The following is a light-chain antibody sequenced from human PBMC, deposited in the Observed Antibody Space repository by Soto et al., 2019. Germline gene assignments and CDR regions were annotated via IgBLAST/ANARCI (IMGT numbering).Light chain of an antibody. Sequence: DIKMTQSPSTLSASVGDRVTITCRASQSISSWLAWYQQKPGKAPKLLIYKASSLESGVPSRFSGSGSGTEFTLTISSLRPDDFATYYCQQYNSYPWTFGQGTKV. V-gene: IGKV1-5*03. CDR1: QSISSW. CDR2: KAS. CDR3: QQYNSYPWT. J-gene: IGKJ1*01.